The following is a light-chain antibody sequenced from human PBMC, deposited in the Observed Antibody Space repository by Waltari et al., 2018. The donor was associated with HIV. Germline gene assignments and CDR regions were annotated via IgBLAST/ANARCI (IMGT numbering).Light chain of an antibody. Sequence: SYELTQPPSVSVSPGQTASITCSGDKLGDKYVSWYQKKAGQSPGLVIFQDSKRPSGIPERFSGSNSGNTATLTISGTQAMDEADYYCQAWDSRTSFGGGTKLTVL. CDR1: KLGDKY. V-gene: IGLV3-1*01. CDR3: QAWDSRTS. J-gene: IGLJ2*01. CDR2: QDS.